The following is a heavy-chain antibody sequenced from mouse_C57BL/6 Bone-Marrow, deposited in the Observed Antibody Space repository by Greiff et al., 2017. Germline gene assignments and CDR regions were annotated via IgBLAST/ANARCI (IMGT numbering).Heavy chain of an antibody. Sequence: EVKLVESGGDLVKPGGSLKLSCAASGFTFSSYGMSWVRQTPDKRLEWVATISSGGSYTYYPDSVKGRFTISRDNAKNTLYLQMSSLKSEDTAMYYCARYDPYYAMDDWGQGTSVTVSS. CDR3: ARYDPYYAMDD. CDR1: GFTFSSYG. CDR2: ISSGGSYT. D-gene: IGHD2-3*01. V-gene: IGHV5-6*01. J-gene: IGHJ4*01.